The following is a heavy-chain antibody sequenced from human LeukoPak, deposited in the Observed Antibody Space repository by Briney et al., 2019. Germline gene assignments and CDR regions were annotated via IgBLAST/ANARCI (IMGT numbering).Heavy chain of an antibody. V-gene: IGHV4-34*01. CDR1: GGSLSGFY. Sequence: SETLSLTCDVYGGSLSGFYWIWIRQSPGTGLQWIGEISDSGSTNYNPSLKSRVTISLDTSKSQLSLKVTSVTAADTAVYFCARGGGLQWRGGFRRRYSYFYMDVWGKGTTVTVS. CDR3: ARGGGLQWRGGFRRRYSYFYMDV. D-gene: IGHD6-19*01. CDR2: ISDSGST. J-gene: IGHJ6*03.